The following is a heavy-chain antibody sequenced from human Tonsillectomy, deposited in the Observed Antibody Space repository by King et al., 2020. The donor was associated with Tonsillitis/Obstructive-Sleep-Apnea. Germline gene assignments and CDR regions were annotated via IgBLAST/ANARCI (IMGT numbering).Heavy chain of an antibody. Sequence: VQLQQWGAGLLKPSETLSLTCAVYGGSFRGYYWSLIRQPPGKGLEWIGEINHSGSTNYNPSLKSRVTISVDTSKNQFSLKLSSVTAADTAVYYCAREYCSSTSCSPPDWFDPWGQGTLVTVSS. V-gene: IGHV4-34*01. D-gene: IGHD2-2*01. CDR1: GGSFRGYY. CDR3: AREYCSSTSCSPPDWFDP. CDR2: INHSGST. J-gene: IGHJ5*02.